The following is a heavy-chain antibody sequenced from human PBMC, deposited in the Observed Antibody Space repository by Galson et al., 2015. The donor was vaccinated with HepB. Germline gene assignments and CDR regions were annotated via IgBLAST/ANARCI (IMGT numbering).Heavy chain of an antibody. Sequence: SLRLSCAASGFTFSDYAMHWVRQAPGKGLEWVAVISYDGSNKYYADSVKGRFTISRDNSKSTLYLQMNSLRAEDTAVYYCASGNPGYCSGGSCYEDYWGQGTLVTVSS. J-gene: IGHJ4*02. V-gene: IGHV3-30-3*01. D-gene: IGHD2-15*01. CDR2: ISYDGSNK. CDR3: ASGNPGYCSGGSCYEDY. CDR1: GFTFSDYA.